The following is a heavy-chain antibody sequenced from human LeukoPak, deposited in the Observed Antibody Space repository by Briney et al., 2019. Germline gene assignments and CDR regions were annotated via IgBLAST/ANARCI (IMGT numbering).Heavy chain of an antibody. D-gene: IGHD3-10*01. CDR1: GGSISSGGYS. V-gene: IGHV4-30-2*01. J-gene: IGHJ5*02. Sequence: PSQTLSLTCAVSGGSISSGGYSWSWIRQPPGKGLEWIGYIYHSGSTNYNPSLKGRVTISVDTSKNQFSLKLSSVTAADTAVYYCARAHMVRGVTGGNGFDPWGQGTLVTVSS. CDR2: IYHSGST. CDR3: ARAHMVRGVTGGNGFDP.